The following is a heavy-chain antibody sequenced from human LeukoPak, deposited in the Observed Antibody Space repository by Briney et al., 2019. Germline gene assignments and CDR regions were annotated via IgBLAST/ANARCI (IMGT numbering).Heavy chain of an antibody. D-gene: IGHD2-15*01. CDR2: ISSSGSTI. CDR1: GFTFSSYE. J-gene: IGHJ4*02. V-gene: IGHV3-48*03. CDR3: ARSGADPDY. Sequence: GGSLRLSCAASGFTFSSYEVNWVRQAPGKGLEWVSYISSSGSTIYYADSVKGRFTISRDNAKNSLYLQMNSLRAEDTAVYYCARSGADPDYWGQGTLVTVSS.